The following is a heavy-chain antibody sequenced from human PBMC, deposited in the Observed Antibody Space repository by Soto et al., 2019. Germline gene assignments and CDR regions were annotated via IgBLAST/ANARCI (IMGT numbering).Heavy chain of an antibody. CDR2: IIPIFGTA. V-gene: IGHV1-69*12. J-gene: IGHJ6*02. CDR1: GGTFSSYA. CDR3: ARDERAAMSSYYYYGMDV. D-gene: IGHD2-2*01. Sequence: QVQLVQSGAEVKKPGSSVKVSCKASGGTFSSYAISWVRQAPGQGLEWMGGIIPIFGTANYAQKFQGRVMITADESTSTAYMELSSLRSEDTAVYYCARDERAAMSSYYYYGMDVWGQGTTVTVSS.